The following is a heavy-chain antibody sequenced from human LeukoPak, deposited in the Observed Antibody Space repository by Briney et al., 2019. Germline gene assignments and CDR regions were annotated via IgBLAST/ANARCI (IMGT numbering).Heavy chain of an antibody. D-gene: IGHD2-8*01. Sequence: GASVKVSCKASGGTFSSYAISWVRQAPGQGLEWMGGIIPIFGTANYAQKFQGRVTSTTDESTSTAYMELRRLRSEDTAVYYCARGSHDGFDYWGRGTLVTVSS. CDR1: GGTFSSYA. CDR2: IIPIFGTA. CDR3: ARGSHDGFDY. J-gene: IGHJ4*02. V-gene: IGHV1-69*05.